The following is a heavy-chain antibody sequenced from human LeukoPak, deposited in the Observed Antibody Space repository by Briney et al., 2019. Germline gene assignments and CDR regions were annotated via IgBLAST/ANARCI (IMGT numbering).Heavy chain of an antibody. Sequence: PGGSLRLSCAASGFTFSSYAMHWVRQAPGKGLEWVAVISYDGSNKYYADSVKGRFTISRDNSKNTLYLQMNSLRAEDTALYYCAKDMEVGSSWPNSGSFDYWGQGTLVTVSS. CDR2: ISYDGSNK. CDR3: AKDMEVGSSWPNSGSFDY. J-gene: IGHJ4*02. D-gene: IGHD6-13*01. V-gene: IGHV3-30-3*01. CDR1: GFTFSSYA.